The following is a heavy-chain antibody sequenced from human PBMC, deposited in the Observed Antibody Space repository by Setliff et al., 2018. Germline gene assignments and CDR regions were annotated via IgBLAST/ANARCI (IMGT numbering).Heavy chain of an antibody. D-gene: IGHD2-8*01. Sequence: GASVKVSCKASGYTFTESIVSWVRQAPGQGLEWVGWISAYNGKTYFAQKFQDRITLTTDTSTNTGYLELRGLRSDDTAAYYCLRLVRYCTKIACQATSGDEVWGLGTLVTVSS. CDR3: LRLVRYCTKIACQATSGDEV. V-gene: IGHV1-18*01. J-gene: IGHJ4*02. CDR2: ISAYNGKT. CDR1: GYTFTESI.